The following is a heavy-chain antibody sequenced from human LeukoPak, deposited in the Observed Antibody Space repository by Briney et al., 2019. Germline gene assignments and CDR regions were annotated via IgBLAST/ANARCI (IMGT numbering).Heavy chain of an antibody. J-gene: IGHJ5*02. CDR1: GGTFSSYA. V-gene: IGHV1-18*01. CDR3: ARDQVQLERRGLRRYGWFDP. D-gene: IGHD1-1*01. CDR2: ISAYNGNT. Sequence: ASVKVSCKASGGTFSSYAISWVRQAPGQGLEWMGWISAYNGNTNYAQKLQGRVTMTTDTSTSTAYMELRSLRSDDTAVYYCARDQVQLERRGLRRYGWFDPWGQGTLVTVSS.